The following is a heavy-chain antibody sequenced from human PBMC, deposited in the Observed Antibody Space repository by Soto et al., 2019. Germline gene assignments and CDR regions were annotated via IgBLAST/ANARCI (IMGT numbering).Heavy chain of an antibody. J-gene: IGHJ4*02. V-gene: IGHV4-59*01. CDR3: ASDSSGSPFDY. D-gene: IGHD3-22*01. Sequence: ASETLSLTCTVSGGSISSYYWSWIRQPPGKGLEWIGYIYYSGSTNYNPSLKSRVTISVDTSKNQFSLKLSSVTAADTAVYYCASDSSGSPFDYWGQGTLVTVSS. CDR2: IYYSGST. CDR1: GGSISSYY.